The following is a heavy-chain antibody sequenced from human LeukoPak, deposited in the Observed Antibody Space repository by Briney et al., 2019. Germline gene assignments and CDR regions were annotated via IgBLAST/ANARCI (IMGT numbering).Heavy chain of an antibody. J-gene: IGHJ5*02. CDR3: ARDLAQYDFWSGYYTSHGWFDP. Sequence: PSETLSLTCTVSGGSISSYYWSWIRQPPGKGLEWIGYIYYSGSTNYNPSLKSRVTISVDTSKNQFSLKLSSVTAADTAVYYCARDLAQYDFWSGYYTSHGWFDPWGQGTLVTVSS. D-gene: IGHD3-3*01. CDR1: GGSISSYY. CDR2: IYYSGST. V-gene: IGHV4-59*01.